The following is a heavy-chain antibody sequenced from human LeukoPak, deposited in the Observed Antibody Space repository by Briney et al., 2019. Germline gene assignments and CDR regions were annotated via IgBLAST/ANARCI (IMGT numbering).Heavy chain of an antibody. CDR2: IYDSGST. CDR3: ARHYGP. CDR1: GGSFSGYY. J-gene: IGHJ5*02. V-gene: IGHV4-34*01. D-gene: IGHD3-16*01. Sequence: TASETLSLTCAVYGGSFSGYYWSWIRQPPGKGLEWIGSIYDSGSTYYNPSLKSRVTISVDTSKNQFSLKLNSATAADTAVYYCARHYGPWGQGTLVTVSS.